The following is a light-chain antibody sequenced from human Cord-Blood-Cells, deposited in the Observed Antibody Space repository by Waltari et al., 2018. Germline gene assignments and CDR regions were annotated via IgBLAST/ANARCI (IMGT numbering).Light chain of an antibody. CDR1: SSDVGSYNL. J-gene: IGLJ3*02. CDR2: EGS. V-gene: IGLV2-23*01. CDR3: CSYAGSSTWV. Sequence: QSALTQPASVSGSPGQSITISCTGTSSDVGSYNLFSWYQQHPGKAPKLMIYEGSKRPSGVSNRFSGSKSGNKASLTISGLQAEDEADYYCCSYAGSSTWVFGGGTKLTVL.